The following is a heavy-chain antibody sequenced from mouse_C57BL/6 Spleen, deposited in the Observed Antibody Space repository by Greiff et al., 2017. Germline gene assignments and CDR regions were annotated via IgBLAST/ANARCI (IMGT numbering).Heavy chain of an antibody. CDR2: INPSTGGT. CDR3: ASADY. CDR1: GYSFTGYY. V-gene: IGHV1-42*01. J-gene: IGHJ2*01. Sequence: LVESGPELVKPGASVKISCKASGYSFTGYYMNWVKQSPEKSLEWIGEINPSTGGTTYNQKFKAKATLTVDKSSSTAYMQLKSLTSEDSAVYYCASADYWGQGTTLTVSS.